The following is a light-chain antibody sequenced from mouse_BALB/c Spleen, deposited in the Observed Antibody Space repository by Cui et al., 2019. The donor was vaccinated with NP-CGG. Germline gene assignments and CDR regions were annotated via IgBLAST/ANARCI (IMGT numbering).Light chain of an antibody. Sequence: QAVVTQESALTTSPGETVTLTCRSSTGVVTTSNYANWVQEKPDHLFTGLIGGTNNRVPGVPARFSGSLIGDKAALTITGAQTDDEAIYFCALWYSNHWVFGGGTKLTVL. V-gene: IGLV1*01. CDR3: ALWYSNHWV. J-gene: IGLJ1*01. CDR1: TGVVTTSNY. CDR2: GTN.